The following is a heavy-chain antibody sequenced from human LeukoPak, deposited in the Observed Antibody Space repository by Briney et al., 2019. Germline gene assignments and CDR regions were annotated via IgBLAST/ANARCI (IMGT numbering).Heavy chain of an antibody. CDR3: ARVGTQGYRSGFDY. J-gene: IGHJ4*02. D-gene: IGHD5-18*01. CDR2: IYYSGST. Sequence: ASETLSLTCTVSGGSISSYYWSWIRQPPGKGLEWIGYIYYSGSTSYNPSLKSRVTISVDTSKNRFSLKLNSVTAADTAVYYCARVGTQGYRSGFDYWGQGTLVTVSS. CDR1: GGSISSYY. V-gene: IGHV4-59*01.